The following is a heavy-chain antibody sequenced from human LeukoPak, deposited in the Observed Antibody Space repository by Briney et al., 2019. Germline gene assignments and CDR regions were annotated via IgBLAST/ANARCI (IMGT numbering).Heavy chain of an antibody. D-gene: IGHD3-10*01. CDR1: GYTFTSYD. CDR2: MNPNSGNT. J-gene: IGHJ6*02. Sequence: GASVKVSCKASGYTFTSYDINWVRQATGQGLEWMGWMNPNSGNTGYAQKFQGRVTMTRNTSISTAYMELSSLRSEDTAVYYCASMKLLWFGELFYYYYGMDVWGQGTTVTVSS. V-gene: IGHV1-8*01. CDR3: ASMKLLWFGELFYYYYGMDV.